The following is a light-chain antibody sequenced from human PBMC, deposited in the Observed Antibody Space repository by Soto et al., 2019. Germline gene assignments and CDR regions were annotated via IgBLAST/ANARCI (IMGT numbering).Light chain of an antibody. V-gene: IGKV1-33*01. CDR3: KQCDSVPCT. CDR1: QDINNY. Sequence: DIQMTQSPSSLSASVGDRVTITCQASQDINNYLIWYQHKPGKAPKLLIYDESTLGTGVSSRVSGGGFGTHFTFTISCLQPEDIASYYCKQCDSVPCTFGQGTKLELK. CDR2: DES. J-gene: IGKJ2*02.